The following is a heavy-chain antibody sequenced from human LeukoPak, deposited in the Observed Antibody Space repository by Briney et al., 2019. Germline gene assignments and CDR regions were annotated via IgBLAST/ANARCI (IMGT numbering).Heavy chain of an antibody. CDR3: ARERSGEGALDI. CDR2: IHTNRNT. J-gene: IGHJ3*02. D-gene: IGHD3-10*01. V-gene: IGHV4-61*02. CDR1: GGSVSSGPYF. Sequence: SETLSLTCTVSGGSVSSGPYFWNWIRQPAGEGLEWIVRIHTNRNTNYNPPLRSRVTIAVNTSNNQVSLMLSSVTAADTAVYYCARERSGEGALDIWGRGTMVTVSS.